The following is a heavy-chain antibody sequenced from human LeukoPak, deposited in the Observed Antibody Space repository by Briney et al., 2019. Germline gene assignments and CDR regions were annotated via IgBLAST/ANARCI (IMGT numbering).Heavy chain of an antibody. V-gene: IGHV3-23*01. Sequence: GGSLRLSCAASGFTFSTCAMSWVRQAPGKGLEWVPTISGGGRSTDYADSVKGQFTISRDNSKNTLYLQMNSLRAEDTAVYYCARERYFDYWGQGTLVTVSS. CDR3: ARERYFDY. CDR1: GFTFSTCA. J-gene: IGHJ4*02. CDR2: ISGGGRST.